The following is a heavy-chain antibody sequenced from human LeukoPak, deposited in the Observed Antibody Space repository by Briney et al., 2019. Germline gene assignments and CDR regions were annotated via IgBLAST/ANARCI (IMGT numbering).Heavy chain of an antibody. CDR2: IYDTGNT. CDR3: ASGETGSTLGGY. J-gene: IGHJ4*02. V-gene: IGHV4-59*01. CDR1: GGPLSAYY. Sequence: SETLSLTCTVSGGPLSAYYWTWIRQPPGKGLEWIGYIYDTGNTNYNPSLKSRVTISIDTSKNQFSLKLTSVTAADTAVYYCASGETGSTLGGYWGQGTLVTVSS. D-gene: IGHD1-1*01.